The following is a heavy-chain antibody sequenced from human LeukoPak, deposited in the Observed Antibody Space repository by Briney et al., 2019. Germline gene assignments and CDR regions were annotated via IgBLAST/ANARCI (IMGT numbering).Heavy chain of an antibody. Sequence: ASVKVSCKASGYTFTSYGISWVRQAPGQGLEWMGWISGYNGNTNYAQKLQGRVTVTTDTSTSTAYMELRSLRSDDTAVYYCARVTENYGSGRRHNYYYYYMDVWGKGTTVTISS. V-gene: IGHV1-18*01. CDR1: GYTFTSYG. J-gene: IGHJ6*03. CDR2: ISGYNGNT. D-gene: IGHD3-10*01. CDR3: ARVTENYGSGRRHNYYYYYMDV.